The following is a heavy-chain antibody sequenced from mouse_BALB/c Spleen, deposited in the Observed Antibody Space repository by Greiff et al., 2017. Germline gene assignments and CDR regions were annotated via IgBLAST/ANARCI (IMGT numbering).Heavy chain of an antibody. Sequence: QVQLQQPGAELVMPGASVKMSCKASGYTFTDYWMHWVKQRPGQGLEWIGAIDTSDSYTSYNQKFKGKATVTVDESSSTAYMQLSSLTSEDSAVYYCARGDGSTFDYWGQGTTLTVSS. CDR3: ARGDGSTFDY. CDR1: GYTFTDYW. D-gene: IGHD1-1*01. J-gene: IGHJ2*01. CDR2: IDTSDSYT. V-gene: IGHV1-69*01.